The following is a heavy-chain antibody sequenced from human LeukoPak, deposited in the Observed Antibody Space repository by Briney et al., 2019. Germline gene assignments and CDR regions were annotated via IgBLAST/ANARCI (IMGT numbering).Heavy chain of an antibody. V-gene: IGHV1-18*01. Sequence: ASVKVSCKASGYTFTSYGISWVRQAPGQGLEWMGWISGYNGNTKYAQKFQARVTLTTDTSTSTAYMELWSLRSDDTALYYCANRVDYGDYYGMDVWGQGTTVTVSS. CDR1: GYTFTSYG. CDR2: ISGYNGNT. D-gene: IGHD4-17*01. CDR3: ANRVDYGDYYGMDV. J-gene: IGHJ6*02.